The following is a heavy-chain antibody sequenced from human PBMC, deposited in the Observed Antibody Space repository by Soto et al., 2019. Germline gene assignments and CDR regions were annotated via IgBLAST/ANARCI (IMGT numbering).Heavy chain of an antibody. CDR1: GGSFSGYC. J-gene: IGHJ2*01. Sequence: QVQLQQWGAGLLKPSETLSLTCAVYGGSFSGYCWSWIRQPPGKGLEWVGEINHSGSTNYNPSLKSRVTISVDTSKNQFSLKLSSVTAADTAVYYCARRRGYSGYDLAWYFDLWGRGTLVTVSS. V-gene: IGHV4-34*01. D-gene: IGHD5-12*01. CDR2: INHSGST. CDR3: ARRRGYSGYDLAWYFDL.